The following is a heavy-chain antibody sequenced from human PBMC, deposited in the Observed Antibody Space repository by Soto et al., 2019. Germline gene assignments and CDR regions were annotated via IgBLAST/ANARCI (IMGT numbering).Heavy chain of an antibody. CDR1: GGSISRYY. CDR3: ARHTPRYFDWLLSDYYYMDV. Sequence: SETLSLTCTVSGGSISRYYWSWSRQPPGKGLEWIGYIYYSGSTNYNPSLKSRVTISVDTSKNQFSLKLSSVTAADTAVYYCARHTPRYFDWLLSDYYYMDVSGKGTTVPAS. V-gene: IGHV4-59*08. D-gene: IGHD3-9*01. J-gene: IGHJ6*03. CDR2: IYYSGST.